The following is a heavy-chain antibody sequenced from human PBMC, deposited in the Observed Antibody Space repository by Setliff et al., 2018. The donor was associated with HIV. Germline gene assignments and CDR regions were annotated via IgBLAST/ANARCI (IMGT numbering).Heavy chain of an antibody. CDR2: ISAYNGNT. Sequence: ASVKVSCKASGYTFTSYGISWVRQAPGQGLEWMGWISAYNGNTNYAQKLQGRVTMTTDTSTSTAYMELRSLRSDDTAVYYCTRAWTYYYGSGSYRRLDYYYYYMDVWGKGTTVTVSS. V-gene: IGHV1-18*01. CDR3: TRAWTYYYGSGSYRRLDYYYYYMDV. D-gene: IGHD3-10*01. CDR1: GYTFTSYG. J-gene: IGHJ6*03.